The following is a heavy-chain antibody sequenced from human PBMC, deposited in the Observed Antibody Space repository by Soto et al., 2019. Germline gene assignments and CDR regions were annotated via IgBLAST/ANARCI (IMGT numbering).Heavy chain of an antibody. J-gene: IGHJ6*02. CDR3: ARSWSGSTSGRVDV. CDR1: GFTFDDHV. D-gene: IGHD3-3*01. Sequence: GGSLRLSRVASGFTFDDHVMHWVRQLPGKGLEWVGHISWDGYSIGCGGSVRGRFTISRDNAKNTLYLQMNSLRPEDTALYYCARSWSGSTSGRVDVWGQGTTVTVSS. V-gene: IGHV3-9*01. CDR2: ISWDGYSI.